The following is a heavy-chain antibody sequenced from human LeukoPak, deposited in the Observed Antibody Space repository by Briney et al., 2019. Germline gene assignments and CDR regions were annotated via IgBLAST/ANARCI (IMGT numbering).Heavy chain of an antibody. CDR1: GFTFNSSN. Sequence: GGSLRLSCAPSGFTFNSSNMHWVRQSPGRGLEWVALISYDGTKTYYGESVKGRFTVSRDNSKNMLFLQMNSLSAEDTAIYYCEREWFGESNWGQGARVTVSS. CDR3: EREWFGESN. J-gene: IGHJ4*02. D-gene: IGHD3-10*01. V-gene: IGHV3-30*04. CDR2: ISYDGTKT.